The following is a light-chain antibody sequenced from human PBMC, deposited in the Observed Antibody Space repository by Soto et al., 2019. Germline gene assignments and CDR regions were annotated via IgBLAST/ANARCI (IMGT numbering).Light chain of an antibody. Sequence: EIVLTQSPGTLSLSPGERATLSCRASQNVSSSYLAWYHHKPGTAPRLLIYGSSARATAIPDRFSGSGSGTDFTLTISRLEPEDFAVYYCQHYGSSPWTFGRGTKVEIK. J-gene: IGKJ1*01. CDR2: GSS. CDR3: QHYGSSPWT. CDR1: QNVSSSY. V-gene: IGKV3-20*01.